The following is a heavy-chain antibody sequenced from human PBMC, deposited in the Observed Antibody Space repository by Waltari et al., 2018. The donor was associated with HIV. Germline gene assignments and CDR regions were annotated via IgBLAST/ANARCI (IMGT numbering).Heavy chain of an antibody. V-gene: IGHV1-18*01. CDR3: ARGVSIVRGVMIRGHMDV. J-gene: IGHJ6*02. Sequence: VQLVQSGAEMRKPGASVKVSCRASGYTFSAYTIRWVRQAPGQGLERRGGISGYKGNTNDAQKFQGRVNMTTDTSTSTAHMELRSLRADDTAVYYCARGVSIVRGVMIRGHMDVWGQGTTVTVSS. CDR1: GYTFSAYT. CDR2: ISGYKGNT. D-gene: IGHD3-10*01.